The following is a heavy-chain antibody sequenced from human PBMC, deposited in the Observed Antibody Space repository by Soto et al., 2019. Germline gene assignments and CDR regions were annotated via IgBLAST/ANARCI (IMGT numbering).Heavy chain of an antibody. CDR2: ITSSSTYI. V-gene: IGHV3-21*06. J-gene: IGHJ4*02. CDR3: ARDLLEGYGHARQLDY. D-gene: IGHD5-18*01. CDR1: GFTFRAYS. Sequence: GGSLRLSCVASGFTFRAYSMSWVRQAPGQGLEWVSSITSSSTYIYYTRSVEGRFTISRDDAKNSLHLQMNSLRAEDTAVYYCARDLLEGYGHARQLDYWGQGTLVTVSS.